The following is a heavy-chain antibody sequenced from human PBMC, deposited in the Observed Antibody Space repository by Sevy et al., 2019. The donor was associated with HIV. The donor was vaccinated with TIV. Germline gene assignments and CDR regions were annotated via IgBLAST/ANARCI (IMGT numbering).Heavy chain of an antibody. J-gene: IGHJ4*02. CDR3: ARLRYCSGGSCSNFDY. D-gene: IGHD2-15*01. Sequence: GESLKISCKGSGYSFTSYWIGWVRQMPGKGLEWMGIIYPGDSDTRYSPSFQGQVTISADKSISPAYLQWSSLKASDTAMYYCARLRYCSGGSCSNFDYWGQGTLVTVSS. CDR1: GYSFTSYW. V-gene: IGHV5-51*01. CDR2: IYPGDSDT.